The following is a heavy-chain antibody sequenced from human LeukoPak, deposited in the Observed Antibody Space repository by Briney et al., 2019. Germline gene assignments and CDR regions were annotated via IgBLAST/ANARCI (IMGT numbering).Heavy chain of an antibody. J-gene: IGHJ1*01. Sequence: GGSLRLSCAAFGFTFSSYSMNWVRQAPGKGLEWVSSISSSSSYIYYADSVKGRFTISRDNAKNSLYLQMNSLRAEDTAVYYCARDRVLGFQHWGQGTLVTVSS. CDR3: ARDRVLGFQH. CDR2: ISSSSSYI. V-gene: IGHV3-21*01. CDR1: GFTFSSYS. D-gene: IGHD6-6*01.